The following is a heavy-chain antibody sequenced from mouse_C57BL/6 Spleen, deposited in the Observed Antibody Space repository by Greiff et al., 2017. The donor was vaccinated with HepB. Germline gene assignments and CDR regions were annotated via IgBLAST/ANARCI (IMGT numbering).Heavy chain of an antibody. CDR1: GYTFTSYW. CDR3: ARELGGNYRDYAMDY. D-gene: IGHD2-1*01. Sequence: QVQLQQSGAELVKPGASVKLSCKASGYTFTSYWMQWVKQRPGQGLEWIGEIDPSDSYTNYNQKFKGKATLTVDTSSSTAYMQLSSLTSEDSAVYYCARELGGNYRDYAMDYWGQGTSVTVSS. CDR2: IDPSDSYT. V-gene: IGHV1-50*01. J-gene: IGHJ4*01.